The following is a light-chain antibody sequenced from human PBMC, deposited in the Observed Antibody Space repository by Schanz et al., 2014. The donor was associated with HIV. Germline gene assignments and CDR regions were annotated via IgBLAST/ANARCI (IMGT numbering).Light chain of an antibody. V-gene: IGLV2-14*03. CDR2: DVN. CDR1: SSDVGAYDF. CDR3: TSYTSSTWV. J-gene: IGLJ3*02. Sequence: QSALTQPASVSGSPGQWVTISCTGTSSDVGAYDFVSWYQHHPGRAPKLMIYDVNNRPSGVSDRFSGSMSGNTASLTISGLQAEDEADYYCTSYTSSTWVFGGGTKLTVL.